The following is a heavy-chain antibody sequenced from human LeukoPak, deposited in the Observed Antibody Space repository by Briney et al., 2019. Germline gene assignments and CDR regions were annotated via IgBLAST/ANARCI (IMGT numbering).Heavy chain of an antibody. CDR3: AKDGRYYYGSGSSEGYYYYGMDV. CDR2: IYSGGST. CDR1: GFTVSSNY. D-gene: IGHD3-10*01. J-gene: IGHJ6*02. V-gene: IGHV3-66*02. Sequence: PGGSLRLSCAASGFTVSSNYMSWVRQAPGKGLEWVSVIYSGGSTYYADSVKGRFTISRDNSKNTLYLQMNSLRAEDTAVYYCAKDGRYYYGSGSSEGYYYYGMDVWGQGTTVTVSS.